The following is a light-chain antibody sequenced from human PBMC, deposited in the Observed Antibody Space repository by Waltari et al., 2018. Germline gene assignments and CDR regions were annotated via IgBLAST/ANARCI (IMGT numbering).Light chain of an antibody. J-gene: IGLJ2*01. CDR1: GLRSYY. CDR2: DKN. CDR3: PSRDASGVGGS. Sequence: SSELTQDPAVSVAMGQTVTITCQGNGLRSYYASWYQQRPGQAPILIMYDKNNRPSGVPDRFSGSNSDNTASLTITGAQAEDEAAYYCPSRDASGVGGSFGGGTKLTVL. V-gene: IGLV3-19*01.